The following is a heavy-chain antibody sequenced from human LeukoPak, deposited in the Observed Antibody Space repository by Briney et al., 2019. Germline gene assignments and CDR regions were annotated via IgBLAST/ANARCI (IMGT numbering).Heavy chain of an antibody. V-gene: IGHV3-48*02. CDR3: ARGRGSGRWLDY. CDR2: ISSSGGTT. D-gene: IGHD3-10*01. CDR1: GLTFSDYN. Sequence: PGGSLRLSCAASGLTFSDYNMNWVRQAPGKGLEWLSYISSSGGTTYYADSVKGRFTISRGNAKNSLYLQMNSLRDEDTAVYYCARGRGSGRWLDYWGQGNLVTVSS. J-gene: IGHJ4*02.